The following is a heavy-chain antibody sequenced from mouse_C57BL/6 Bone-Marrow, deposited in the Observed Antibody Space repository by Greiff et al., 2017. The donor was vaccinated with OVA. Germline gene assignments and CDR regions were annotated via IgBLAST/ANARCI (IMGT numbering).Heavy chain of an antibody. D-gene: IGHD1-2*01. J-gene: IGHJ3*01. CDR2: IDPSDSYT. Sequence: QVQLQQPGAELVMPGASVKLSCKASGYTFTSYWMHWVKQRPGQGLEWIGEIDPSDSYTNYNQKFKGKSTLTVDKSSSTAYMQLSSLTSEDSAVYYCARRGIVPLSYWGQGTLVTVSA. CDR3: ARRGIVPLSY. V-gene: IGHV1-69*01. CDR1: GYTFTSYW.